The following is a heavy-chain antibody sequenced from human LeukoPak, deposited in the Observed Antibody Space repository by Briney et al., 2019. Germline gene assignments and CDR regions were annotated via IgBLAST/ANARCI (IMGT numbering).Heavy chain of an antibody. CDR2: INPNSGGT. J-gene: IGHJ4*02. CDR1: GYTFTGYY. D-gene: IGHD3-22*01. Sequence: ASVKVSCKASGYTFTGYYMHWVRQAPGQGLEWMGWINPNSGGTSYAQKFQGRVTMTRDTSISTAYLELRRLRSDDTAVYYCAREGYYYDSSGYFYWGEGALVTVSS. CDR3: AREGYYYDSSGYFY. V-gene: IGHV1-2*02.